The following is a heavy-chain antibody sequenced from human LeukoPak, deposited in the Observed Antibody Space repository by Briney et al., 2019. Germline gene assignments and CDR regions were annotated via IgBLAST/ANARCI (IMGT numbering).Heavy chain of an antibody. D-gene: IGHD6-13*01. CDR2: IYYSGST. CDR1: GGSISSYY. CDR3: ARGGIAAEVYAFDI. Sequence: SETLSLTCTVSGGSISSYYWSWIRQPPGKGLEWIGYIYYSGSTNYNPSLKSRVTISVDTSKNQFSLKLSSVTAADTAVYYCARGGIAAEVYAFDIWGQGTMVTASS. V-gene: IGHV4-59*01. J-gene: IGHJ3*02.